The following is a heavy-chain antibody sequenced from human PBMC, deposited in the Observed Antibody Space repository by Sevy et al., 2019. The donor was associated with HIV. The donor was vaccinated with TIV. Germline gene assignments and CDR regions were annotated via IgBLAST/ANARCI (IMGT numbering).Heavy chain of an antibody. CDR2: IDSGGST. V-gene: IGHV3-66*01. CDR3: ARDRYYDASGYYYYYYGMDV. CDR1: GLTVSGNY. Sequence: GGSLRLSCEASGLTVSGNYMAWVRLAPGKGLEWVSLIDSGGSTYYADSVKGRFTISRDNAKNTLYLQMNPLRAEDTAVYFCARDRYYDASGYYYYYYGMDVWGQGTTVTVSS. D-gene: IGHD3-22*01. J-gene: IGHJ6*02.